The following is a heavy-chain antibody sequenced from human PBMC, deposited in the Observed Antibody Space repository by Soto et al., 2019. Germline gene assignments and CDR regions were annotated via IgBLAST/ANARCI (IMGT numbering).Heavy chain of an antibody. CDR1: GFTFSAYV. CDR3: AKLTAA. CDR2: ITSSGGGT. V-gene: IGHV3-23*01. J-gene: IGHJ4*02. D-gene: IGHD6-13*01. Sequence: EVEVLESGGGLVQPGGSLRLSCAASGFTFSAYVMSWVRQAPGKGLEWVSSITSSGGGTYYADSVKGRFTVYRDNSKNTVYLQMNSLRDEDTAVYYCAKLTAAWGQGTLVTVSS.